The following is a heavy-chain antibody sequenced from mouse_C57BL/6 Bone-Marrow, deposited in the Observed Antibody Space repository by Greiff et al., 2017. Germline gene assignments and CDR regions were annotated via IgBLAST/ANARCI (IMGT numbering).Heavy chain of an antibody. CDR1: GYTFTSYG. D-gene: IGHD1-1*01. CDR3: AGPLLRWFAY. CDR2: IYPRSGNT. V-gene: IGHV1-81*01. J-gene: IGHJ3*01. Sequence: VQLQESGAELARPGASVKLSCKASGYTFTSYGISWVKQRTGQGLEWIGEIYPRSGNTYYNEKFKGKATLTADKSSSTAYMELRSLTSEDAAVYFCAGPLLRWFAYWGQGTLVTVSA.